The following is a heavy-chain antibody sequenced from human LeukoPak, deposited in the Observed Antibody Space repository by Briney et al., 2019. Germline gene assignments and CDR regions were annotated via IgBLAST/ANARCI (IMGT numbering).Heavy chain of an antibody. Sequence: ASVKISCKVSGYTFTDYYMHWVQQALGKGLEWMGLVDPEDGETIYAEKFQGRVTITADTSTDTAYMELSSLRSEDTAVYYCATHLTYHGGNSDWGQGTLVTVSS. V-gene: IGHV1-69-2*01. CDR2: VDPEDGET. CDR3: ATHLTYHGGNSD. CDR1: GYTFTDYY. D-gene: IGHD4-23*01. J-gene: IGHJ4*02.